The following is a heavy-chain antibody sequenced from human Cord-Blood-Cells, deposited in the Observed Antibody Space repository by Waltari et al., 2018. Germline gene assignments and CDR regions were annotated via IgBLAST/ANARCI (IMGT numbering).Heavy chain of an antibody. CDR2: FDPEDGET. J-gene: IGHJ5*02. CDR1: GYTLTALP. Sequence: QVQLVQSGAEVKKPGASVKVSCKVSGYTLTALPIHWVRRAPGKGLEWMGGFDPEDGETIYAQKFQGRVTMTEDTSTDTAYMELSSLRSEDTAVYYCATGALNSGSYWFDPWGQGTLVTVSS. V-gene: IGHV1-24*01. D-gene: IGHD1-26*01. CDR3: ATGALNSGSYWFDP.